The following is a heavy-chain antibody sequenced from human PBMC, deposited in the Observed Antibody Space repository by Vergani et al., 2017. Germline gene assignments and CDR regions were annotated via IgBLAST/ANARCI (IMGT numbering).Heavy chain of an antibody. D-gene: IGHD4-11*01. CDR2: LIPIFGTA. Sequence: QVQLVQSGAEVKKPGSSVKVSCNASGGTFSSYAISWVRQAPGQGLEWMGRLIPIFGTANYAQKFQGRVTITADESTSTAYMEMSSLRSEDTAVYYCARGRIPVPDYTSGDYDYDGIDVWGQGTTVTVSS. J-gene: IGHJ6*02. CDR3: ARGRIPVPDYTSGDYDYDGIDV. CDR1: GGTFSSYA. V-gene: IGHV1-69*18.